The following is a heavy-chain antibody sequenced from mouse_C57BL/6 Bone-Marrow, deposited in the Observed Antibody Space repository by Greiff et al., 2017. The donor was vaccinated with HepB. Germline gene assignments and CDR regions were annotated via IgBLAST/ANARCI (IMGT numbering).Heavy chain of an antibody. J-gene: IGHJ2*01. V-gene: IGHV1-74*01. CDR2: IHPSDSDT. CDR1: GYTFTSYW. Sequence: QVHVKQPGAELVKPGASVKVSCKASGYTFTSYWMHWVKQRPGQGLEWIGRIHPSDSDTNYNQKFKGKATLTVDKSSSTAYMQLSSLTSEDSAVYYCAIWDGNYVDYFDYWGQGTTLTVSS. D-gene: IGHD2-1*01. CDR3: AIWDGNYVDYFDY.